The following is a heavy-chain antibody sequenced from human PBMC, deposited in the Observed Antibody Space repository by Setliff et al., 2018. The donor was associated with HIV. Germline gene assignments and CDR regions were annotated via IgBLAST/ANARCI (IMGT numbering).Heavy chain of an antibody. CDR1: GFTFSSYW. V-gene: IGHV3-7*01. CDR2: IKQDGSEK. D-gene: IGHD6-19*01. J-gene: IGHJ4*02. CDR3: ARLSSGWSGISHFDY. Sequence: WGSLRLSCAASGFTFSSYWINWVRQAPGKGLEWVANIKQDGSEKYYMDSVTGRFTISRDDSKNTLYLQMNSLRAEDTAVYYCARLSSGWSGISHFDYWGQGTLVTVSS.